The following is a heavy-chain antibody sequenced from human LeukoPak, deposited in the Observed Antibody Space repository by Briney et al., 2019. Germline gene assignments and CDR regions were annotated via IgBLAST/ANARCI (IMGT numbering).Heavy chain of an antibody. Sequence: ASVKASCKASGYTFTSYDINWVRQATGQGLEWMGWMNPDSGNTGYAQKFQGRVTMTRNTSISTAYMELSSLRSEDTAVYYCARYSSGWYTNWFDPWGQGTLVTVSS. CDR1: GYTFTSYD. J-gene: IGHJ5*02. CDR2: MNPDSGNT. CDR3: ARYSSGWYTNWFDP. V-gene: IGHV1-8*01. D-gene: IGHD6-19*01.